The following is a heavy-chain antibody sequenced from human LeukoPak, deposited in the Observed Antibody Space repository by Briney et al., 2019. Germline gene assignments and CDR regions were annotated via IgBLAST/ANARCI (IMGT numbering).Heavy chain of an antibody. CDR3: ATITEDWENHY. CDR1: GYTITGYY. J-gene: IGHJ4*02. CDR2: INPSSGAS. D-gene: IGHD3/OR15-3a*01. Sequence: ASVKVSCKASGYTITGYYIHWVRQAPGQGLEWMGWINPSSGASSYAQKFQGSVTMTRDTSISTAYMELSSLRSDDTAVYYCATITEDWENHYWGQGTLVTVSS. V-gene: IGHV1-2*02.